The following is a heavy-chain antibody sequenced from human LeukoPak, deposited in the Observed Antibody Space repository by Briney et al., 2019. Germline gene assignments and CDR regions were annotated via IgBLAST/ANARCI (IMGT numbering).Heavy chain of an antibody. D-gene: IGHD4-17*01. Sequence: GGSLRLFCAASGFIFGSYGMHWVRQAPVKGLEWVAFTPYHGVSRYYTESVKGRFTISRDNSKSTLYLQMNSLRIEDTAVYYCAKDRRGDYTSDYWGQGTLVIVSS. J-gene: IGHJ4*02. CDR2: TPYHGVSR. CDR1: GFIFGSYG. V-gene: IGHV3-30*02. CDR3: AKDRRGDYTSDY.